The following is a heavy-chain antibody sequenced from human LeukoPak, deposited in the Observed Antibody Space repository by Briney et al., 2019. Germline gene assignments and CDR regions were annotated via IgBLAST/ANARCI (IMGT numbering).Heavy chain of an antibody. CDR1: GYAISSGYY. V-gene: IGHV4-38-2*02. J-gene: IGHJ6*03. CDR3: ARDRYSGYDQYYYYYYYMDV. D-gene: IGHD5-12*01. CDR2: IYHSGST. Sequence: PSETLSLTCTVSGYAISSGYYWGWIRQPPGKGLEWIGSIYHSGSTYYNPSLKSRVTISVDTSKNQFSLKLSSVTAADTAVYYCARDRYSGYDQYYYYYYYMDVWGKGTTVTISS.